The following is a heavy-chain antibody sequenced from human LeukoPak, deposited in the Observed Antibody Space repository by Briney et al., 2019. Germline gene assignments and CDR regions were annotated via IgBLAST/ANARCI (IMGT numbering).Heavy chain of an antibody. D-gene: IGHD5-18*01. CDR3: ASETSYGYDY. J-gene: IGHJ4*02. CDR1: GFTFSSDW. V-gene: IGHV3-7*03. CDR2: IKEDGSES. Sequence: GGSLRLSCAVSGFTFSSDWMTWVRQAPGKGLEWVANIKEDGSESYYVDSVKGRFTISRDNTKNSLYLQMNSLRAEDTAVYYCASETSYGYDYWGQGTLVTVSS.